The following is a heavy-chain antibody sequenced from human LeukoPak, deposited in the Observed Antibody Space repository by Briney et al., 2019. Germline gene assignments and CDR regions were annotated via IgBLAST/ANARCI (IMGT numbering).Heavy chain of an antibody. Sequence: PSETLSLTCAVYGVSFSGYYWSWIRQPPGKGLEWIGEINHSGSTNYNPSLKSRVTISVDTSKNQFSLKLSSVTAADTAVYYCARDRILTGYYYYYYGMDVWGQGTTVTVSS. CDR1: GVSFSGYY. CDR3: ARDRILTGYYYYYYGMDV. V-gene: IGHV4-34*01. J-gene: IGHJ6*02. D-gene: IGHD3-9*01. CDR2: INHSGST.